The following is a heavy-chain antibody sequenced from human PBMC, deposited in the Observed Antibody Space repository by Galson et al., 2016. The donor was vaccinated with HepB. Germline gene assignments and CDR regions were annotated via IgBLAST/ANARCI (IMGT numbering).Heavy chain of an antibody. J-gene: IGHJ6*03. CDR3: ARVVPDYYYYYMDV. CDR2: IYYPGST. CDR1: NGSISSYY. V-gene: IGHV4-59*01. Sequence: SETLSFTCTPANGSISSYYWSWIRQPPGKGLEWIGYIYYPGSTNYNPSLKSRVTISVDTSKNQFSLKLNSVTAADTAVYYCARVVPDYYYYYMDVWGKGTTVTVPS.